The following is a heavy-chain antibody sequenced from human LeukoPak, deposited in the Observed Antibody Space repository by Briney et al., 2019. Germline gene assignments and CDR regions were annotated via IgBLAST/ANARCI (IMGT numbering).Heavy chain of an antibody. D-gene: IGHD6-19*01. J-gene: IGHJ4*02. V-gene: IGHV3-9*01. CDR1: GFTFNDYA. CDR2: ISWNSGSI. Sequence: GGSLRLSCAASGFTFNDYAMHWVRQAPGKGLEWVTGISWNSGSIRYADSVKGRFTISRDNAENSLFLQMSSLRAEDTALYFCAKDIAVAGTLKYYFDYWGQGTLVTVSS. CDR3: AKDIAVAGTLKYYFDY.